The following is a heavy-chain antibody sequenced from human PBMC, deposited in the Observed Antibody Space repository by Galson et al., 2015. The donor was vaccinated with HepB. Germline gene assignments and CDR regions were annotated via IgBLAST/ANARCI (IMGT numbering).Heavy chain of an antibody. Sequence: TLSLTCTVSGGSISSGGYYWSWIRQHPGKGLEWIGYIYYSGSTYYNPSLKSRVTISVDTSKNQFSLKLSSVTAADTAVYYCARDHIGDGYYYYYGMDVWGQGTTVTVSS. J-gene: IGHJ6*02. CDR2: IYYSGST. D-gene: IGHD3-10*01. V-gene: IGHV4-31*03. CDR1: GGSISSGGYY. CDR3: ARDHIGDGYYYYYGMDV.